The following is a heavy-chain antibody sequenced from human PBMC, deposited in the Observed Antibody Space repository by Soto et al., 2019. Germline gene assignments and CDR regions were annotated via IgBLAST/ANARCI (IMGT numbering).Heavy chain of an antibody. V-gene: IGHV4-30-2*01. CDR3: ARVRMTYYYDSSGWFDY. CDR1: GGSISSGGYS. Sequence: LSLTCAVSGGSISSGGYSWSWIRQPPGKGLEWIGYIYHSGSTYYNPSLKSRVTISVDRSKNQFSLKLSSVTAADTAVYYCARVRMTYYYDSSGWFDYWGQGTLGTAPQ. J-gene: IGHJ4*02. CDR2: IYHSGST. D-gene: IGHD3-22*01.